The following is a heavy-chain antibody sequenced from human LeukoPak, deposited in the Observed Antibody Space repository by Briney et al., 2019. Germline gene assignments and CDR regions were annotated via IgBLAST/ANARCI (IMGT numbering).Heavy chain of an antibody. D-gene: IGHD5-12*01. CDR1: GFTFSNYA. CDR3: AKISGVAPI. Sequence: GGSLRLSCAASGFTFSNYAMSWVRQAPGKGLEWVSSITASGGNTYYADSVKGRFTISRDNPKNTLYLQMNSLRAEDTALYYCAKISGVAPIWGQGTMVTVSS. V-gene: IGHV3-23*01. J-gene: IGHJ3*02. CDR2: ITASGGNT.